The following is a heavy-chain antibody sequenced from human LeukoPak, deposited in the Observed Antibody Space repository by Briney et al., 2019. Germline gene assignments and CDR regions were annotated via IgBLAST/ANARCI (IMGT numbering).Heavy chain of an antibody. J-gene: IGHJ4*02. Sequence: QPGGSLRLSCAASGFTFSTYAMSWVRQAPGKGLEWVSSISGGVGSTYYADSVKGRFTISRDNSKNTLYLQMNSLRTEDTAVYYCAKDHMSVTYCEYWGQGTLVTVSS. CDR1: GFTFSTYA. D-gene: IGHD2-21*02. CDR2: ISGGVGST. V-gene: IGHV3-23*01. CDR3: AKDHMSVTYCEY.